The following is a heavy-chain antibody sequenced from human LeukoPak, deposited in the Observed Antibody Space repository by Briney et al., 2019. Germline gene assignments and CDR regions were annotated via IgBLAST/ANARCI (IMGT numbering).Heavy chain of an antibody. CDR2: INNDGSVT. V-gene: IGHV3-74*01. D-gene: IGHD1-26*01. Sequence: GGSLRLSCAASGFTFSSYWMSWVRQAPGKGLVWVSRINNDGSVTNYADSVKGRFTISRDNAKNTLYLQMNSLRAEDTAVYYCARLVGTTALPDYWGQGTLVTVSS. CDR3: ARLVGTTALPDY. CDR1: GFTFSSYW. J-gene: IGHJ4*02.